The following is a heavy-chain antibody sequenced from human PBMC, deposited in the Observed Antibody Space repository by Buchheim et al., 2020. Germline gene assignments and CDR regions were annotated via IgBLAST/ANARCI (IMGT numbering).Heavy chain of an antibody. CDR3: ARKADCTGGVCYAEYFQH. Sequence: EVQLLESGGGLVQPGGSLRLSCAASGFTFSSYAMSWVRQAPGKGLEWVSYISSSSSTIYYADSVKGRFTISRDNAKNSLYLQMNSLRAEDTAVYYCARKADCTGGVCYAEYFQHWGQGTL. CDR1: GFTFSSYA. CDR2: ISSSSSTI. J-gene: IGHJ1*01. D-gene: IGHD2-8*02. V-gene: IGHV3-48*01.